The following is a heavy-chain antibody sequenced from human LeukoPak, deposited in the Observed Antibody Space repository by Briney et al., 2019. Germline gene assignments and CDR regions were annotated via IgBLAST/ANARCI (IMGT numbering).Heavy chain of an antibody. CDR1: GSAFSSYT. CDR2: ITRSSTYI. Sequence: GGSLRLSCADSGSAFSSYTMVWVRQAPGKGLEWVSYITRSSTYIHYADSVKGRFTISRDNPKNSLYLQMKSLRAEDKAVYYCARDTGYSDSSGYYGTNFDSWGQGTLVNVSS. V-gene: IGHV3-21*05. CDR3: ARDTGYSDSSGYYGTNFDS. J-gene: IGHJ4*02. D-gene: IGHD3-22*01.